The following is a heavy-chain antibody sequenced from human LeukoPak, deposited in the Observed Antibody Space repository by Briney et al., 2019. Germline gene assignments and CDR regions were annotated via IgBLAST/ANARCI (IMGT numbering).Heavy chain of an antibody. J-gene: IGHJ4*02. CDR1: GFTLSSNS. V-gene: IGHV3-30*03. CDR3: ARGRDSSSSYPGY. Sequence: PGGSLRLSCTVSGFTLSSNSMHWVRQAPGKGLEWVAVISYDGSNKYYADSVKGRFTISRDNSKNTLYLQMNSLRAEDTAVYYCARGRDSSSSYPGYWGQGTLVTVSS. D-gene: IGHD6-6*01. CDR2: ISYDGSNK.